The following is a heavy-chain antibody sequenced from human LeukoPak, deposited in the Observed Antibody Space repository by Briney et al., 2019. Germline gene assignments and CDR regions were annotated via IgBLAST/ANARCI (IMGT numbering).Heavy chain of an antibody. J-gene: IGHJ3*02. Sequence: SGPTQADPTKPLTHTYSLPGVSLSTGGVGVGWIRQPPGTALEWLALIYWDDDKRYSPSLNSRLTITKDTSKNQMVLTMTNMDPVDTATYYCARTTVTTAFHIWGQGTMVTVSS. CDR2: IYWDDDK. CDR1: GVSLSTGGVG. D-gene: IGHD4-17*01. V-gene: IGHV2-5*02. CDR3: ARTTVTTAFHI.